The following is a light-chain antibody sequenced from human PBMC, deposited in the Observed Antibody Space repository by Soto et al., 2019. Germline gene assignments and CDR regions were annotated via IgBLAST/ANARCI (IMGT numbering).Light chain of an antibody. Sequence: DIQMTQSPSSVSASVGDRVTITCRASQDITSWLTWYQQKPGKAPKLLIYAASRLHSGVPSRFSGSGSGTDFTLTISSLQPEDFATYYCQQANSFPWTFGQGIKLDIK. J-gene: IGKJ2*02. CDR1: QDITSW. CDR2: AAS. CDR3: QQANSFPWT. V-gene: IGKV1-12*01.